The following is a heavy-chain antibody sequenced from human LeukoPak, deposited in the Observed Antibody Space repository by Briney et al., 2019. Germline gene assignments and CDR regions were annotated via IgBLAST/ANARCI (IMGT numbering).Heavy chain of an antibody. V-gene: IGHV3-11*04. CDR1: GFTFSDNY. J-gene: IGHJ4*02. Sequence: GGSLRLSCAASGFTFSDNYMSWIRQAPGKGLEWVSYISSSGNTTYNADSVKGRFTISRDNSKNTLYLHINSLRAEDTAVYYCVKDNPLDYWGQGTLVIVSS. CDR3: VKDNPLDY. D-gene: IGHD1-14*01. CDR2: ISSSGNTT.